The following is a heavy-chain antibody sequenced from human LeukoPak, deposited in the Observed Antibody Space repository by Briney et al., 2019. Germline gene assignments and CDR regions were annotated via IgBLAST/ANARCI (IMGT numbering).Heavy chain of an antibody. D-gene: IGHD6-13*01. CDR1: GDSVSSNNAA. J-gene: IGHJ5*02. V-gene: IGHV6-1*01. Sequence: RSQTLSLTRAISGDSVSSNNAAWNWIRQSPSRGLEWLGRTYYRSKWYSDYAVSVKSRIAINPDTSKNQFSLRLNSVTPEDTAVYFCAREIPAENWFDPWGQGTLVTVSS. CDR2: TYYRSKWYS. CDR3: AREIPAENWFDP.